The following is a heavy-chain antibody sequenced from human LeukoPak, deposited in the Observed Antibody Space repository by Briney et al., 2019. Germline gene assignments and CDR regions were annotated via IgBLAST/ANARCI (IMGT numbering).Heavy chain of an antibody. J-gene: IGHJ6*03. D-gene: IGHD6-6*01. Sequence: SVKVSCKASGGTFSSYAISWVRQAPGQGLEWMGGIIPIFGTASYAQKFQGRVTITTDESTSTAYMELSSLRSEDTAVYYCASLNSSSYYYYYYMDVWGKGTTVTVSS. CDR1: GGTFSSYA. CDR3: ASLNSSSYYYYYYMDV. V-gene: IGHV1-69*05. CDR2: IIPIFGTA.